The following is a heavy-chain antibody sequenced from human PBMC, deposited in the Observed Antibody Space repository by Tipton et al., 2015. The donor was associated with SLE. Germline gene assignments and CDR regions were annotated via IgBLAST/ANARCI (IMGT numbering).Heavy chain of an antibody. CDR2: IWYDGSNK. CDR3: ARGSSSRGYDAFDI. V-gene: IGHV3-33*01. D-gene: IGHD6-6*01. Sequence: SGFTFSSYGMHWVRQAPGKGLEWVAVIWYDGSNKYYADSVKGRFTISRDNSKNTLYLQMNSLRAEDTAVYYCARGSSSRGYDAFDIWGQGTMVTVSS. CDR1: GFTFSSYG. J-gene: IGHJ3*02.